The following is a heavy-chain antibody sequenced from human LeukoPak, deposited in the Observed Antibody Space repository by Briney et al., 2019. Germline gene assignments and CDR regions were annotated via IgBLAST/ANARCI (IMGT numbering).Heavy chain of an antibody. Sequence: TSETLSLTCTVSGGSISSGSYFWTWIRQPAGKGLEWIGRISTSGSTNYNPSLKSRVTISVDTSKNQFSLKLSSVTAADTAVFYCAREGYTSSWYSGYYYFDYWGQGTLVTASS. J-gene: IGHJ4*02. V-gene: IGHV4-61*02. D-gene: IGHD6-13*01. CDR3: AREGYTSSWYSGYYYFDY. CDR2: ISTSGST. CDR1: GGSISSGSYF.